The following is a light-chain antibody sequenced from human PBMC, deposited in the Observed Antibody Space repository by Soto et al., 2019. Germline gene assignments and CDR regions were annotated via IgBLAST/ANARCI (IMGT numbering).Light chain of an antibody. Sequence: QSVLTQPPSASGSPGQSVTISCTGTSSDVGGYNYVSWYQQHPGKAPKLMIYEVSKRPSGVPDRFSGSKSGNTASLTVSGLQAEDEADYYCSSYAGSNNFVLRTGRRRHVVFGGGTKLTVL. CDR1: SSDVGGYNY. J-gene: IGLJ2*01. V-gene: IGLV2-8*01. CDR3: SSYAGSNNFVLRTGRRRHVV. CDR2: EVS.